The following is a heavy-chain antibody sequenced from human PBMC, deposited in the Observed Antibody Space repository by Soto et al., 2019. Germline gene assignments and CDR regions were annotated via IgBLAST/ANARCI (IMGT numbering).Heavy chain of an antibody. D-gene: IGHD6-13*01. Sequence: PSETLSLTCAVSGGSISSSNWWSWVRQPPGKGLEWIGEIYHSGSTNYNPSLKSRVTISVDKSKNQFSLKLSSVTAADTAVYYCARVIATAINWFDPWGQGTLVTVSS. V-gene: IGHV4-4*02. CDR2: IYHSGST. J-gene: IGHJ5*02. CDR3: ARVIATAINWFDP. CDR1: GGSISSSNW.